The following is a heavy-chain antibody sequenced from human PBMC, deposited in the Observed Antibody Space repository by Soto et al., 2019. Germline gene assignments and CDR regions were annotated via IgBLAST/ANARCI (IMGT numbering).Heavy chain of an antibody. CDR1: GITFSTYR. CDR3: ARENYDFWSGYYLDY. Sequence: EVQLVESGGGLVKPGGSLRLSCVVSGITFSTYRMHWVRQAPGKGLEWVSHIKSDGTVTHYTDSVRGRFIISRDNAKNTLFLQMNSLRAEDTPVYYCARENYDFWSGYYLDYWGQGTLVTVSS. V-gene: IGHV3-74*01. J-gene: IGHJ4*02. D-gene: IGHD3-3*01. CDR2: IKSDGTVT.